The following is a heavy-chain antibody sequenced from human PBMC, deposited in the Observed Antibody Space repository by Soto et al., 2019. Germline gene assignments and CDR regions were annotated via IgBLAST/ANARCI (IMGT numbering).Heavy chain of an antibody. J-gene: IGHJ4*02. CDR2: ISSSSSYI. CDR1: GFTFSSYS. V-gene: IGHV3-21*01. CDR3: ARGTGITGTKGPDY. Sequence: PGGSLRLSCAASGFTFSSYSMNWVRQAPGKGLEWVSSISSSSSYIYYADSVKGRFTISRDNAKNSLYLQMNSLRAEDTAVYYCARGTGITGTKGPDYWGQGTLVTVSS. D-gene: IGHD1-7*01.